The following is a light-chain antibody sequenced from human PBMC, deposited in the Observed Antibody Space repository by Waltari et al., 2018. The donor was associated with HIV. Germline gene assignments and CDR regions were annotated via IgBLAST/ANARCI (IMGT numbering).Light chain of an antibody. J-gene: IGLJ2*01. Sequence: QSALTQPASVSGSPGQSITISCTGTSRPVGGYNYVSWSQHHPGKSPKLMIYDVSNRPSGVSNRFSGSKSGNTASLTISGLQAEDEADYYCNSYTTSSTLHVVFGGGTKLTVL. V-gene: IGLV2-14*03. CDR1: SRPVGGYNY. CDR2: DVS. CDR3: NSYTTSSTLHVV.